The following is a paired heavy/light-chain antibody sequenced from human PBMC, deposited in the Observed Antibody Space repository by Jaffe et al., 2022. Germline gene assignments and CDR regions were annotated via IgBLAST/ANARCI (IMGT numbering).Light chain of an antibody. V-gene: IGLV10-54*01. CDR2: RNN. Sequence: QAGLTQPPSVSKDLRQTATLTCTGNSNDVGSQGATWLQQHQGHPPKLLSYRNNNRPSGISERFSASRSGNTASLTITGLQPEDEADYYCSSWDTSLPGYVFGTGTKLTVL. J-gene: IGLJ1*01. CDR1: SNDVGSQG. CDR3: SSWDTSLPGYV.
Heavy chain of an antibody. D-gene: IGHD3-16*01. CDR3: ATDSPGDEDFDY. CDR1: TFTFSSYE. CDR2: ISTSGTTM. Sequence: EVQLVESGGGLVQPGGSLRLSCAASTFTFSSYEMNWVRQAPGKGLEWVSYISTSGTTMLYADSVKGRFTVSRDNAKNSLYLQMNSLRVEDTALYFCATDSPGDEDFDYWGQGTLVTVSS. J-gene: IGHJ4*02. V-gene: IGHV3-48*03.